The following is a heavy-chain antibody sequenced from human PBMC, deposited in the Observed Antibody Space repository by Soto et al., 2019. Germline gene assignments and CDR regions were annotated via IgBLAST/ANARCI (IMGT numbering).Heavy chain of an antibody. Sequence: SENLSLTCAGYGGSFSCYYWNWIRQSPGKGLEWIGEIYHSGSSNYNPALKNRVTISVDTSKKEFSLKMTSLTAADTAVYYCARVGVTVSTRAFNVWGQGTMVTVSS. J-gene: IGHJ3*01. CDR1: GGSFSCYY. D-gene: IGHD2-2*01. CDR2: IYHSGSS. CDR3: ARVGVTVSTRAFNV. V-gene: IGHV4-34*01.